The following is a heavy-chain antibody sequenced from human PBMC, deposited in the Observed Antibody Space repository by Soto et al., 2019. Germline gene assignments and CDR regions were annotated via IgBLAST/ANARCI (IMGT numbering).Heavy chain of an antibody. D-gene: IGHD2-2*01. Sequence: GGSLRLSCAASGLTFSRYAMSWVRQAPGKGLEWVSVISGSGGTTYYADSVKGRFTISRDNSKSILYLQMNSLRADDTAVYYCAKDPYPIVVVPAANGMDVWGQGTTVTVSS. CDR2: ISGSGGTT. V-gene: IGHV3-23*01. J-gene: IGHJ6*02. CDR3: AKDPYPIVVVPAANGMDV. CDR1: GLTFSRYA.